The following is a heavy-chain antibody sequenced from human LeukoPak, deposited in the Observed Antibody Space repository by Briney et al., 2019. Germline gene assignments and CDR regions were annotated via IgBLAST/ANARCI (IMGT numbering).Heavy chain of an antibody. J-gene: IGHJ1*01. V-gene: IGHV3-64D*09. D-gene: IGHD1-26*01. CDR2: ISRTGGGT. Sequence: GGSLRLSCLASGFTFSSFAMHWVRQGPGKGLEYVSGISRTGGGTYYADSVQGRFTISRDNSKNMLYLQMSSLRPEDTAVYYCVYQVMGAVEWGQGTLVTLSS. CDR1: GFTFSSFA. CDR3: VYQVMGAVE.